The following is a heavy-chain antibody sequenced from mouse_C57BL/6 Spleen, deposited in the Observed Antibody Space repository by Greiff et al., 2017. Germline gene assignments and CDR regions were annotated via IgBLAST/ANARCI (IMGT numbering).Heavy chain of an antibody. CDR3: ARLGGYYALDY. J-gene: IGHJ4*01. CDR2: IYPGSGST. Sequence: QVQLLQPGAEFVKPGASVKMSCKASGYTFTSYWITWVKQRPGQGLEWIGDIYPGSGSTNYNEKFKSKVTLTVDTSSSTAYMQLSSLTSEDSAVYYCARLGGYYALDYWGQGTSVTVSS. V-gene: IGHV1-55*01. CDR1: GYTFTSYW.